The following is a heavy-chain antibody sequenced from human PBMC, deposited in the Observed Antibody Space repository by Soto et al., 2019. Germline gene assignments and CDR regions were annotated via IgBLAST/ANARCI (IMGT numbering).Heavy chain of an antibody. CDR2: IIPIFGTA. CDR3: ARGAYYDSSGYYYLRYFQH. J-gene: IGHJ1*01. V-gene: IGHV1-69*13. CDR1: GGTFSSYA. Sequence: SVKVSCKASGGTFSSYAISWVRQAPGQGLEWMGGIIPIFGTANYAQKFQGRVTITADESTSTAYMELSSLRSEDTAVYYCARGAYYDSSGYYYLRYFQHWGQGTLVTVSS. D-gene: IGHD3-22*01.